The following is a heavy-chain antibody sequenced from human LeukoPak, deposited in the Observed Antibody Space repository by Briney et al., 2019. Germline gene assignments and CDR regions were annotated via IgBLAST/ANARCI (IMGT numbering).Heavy chain of an antibody. CDR3: ARELEYSSSSRFYYYYMDV. V-gene: IGHV3-20*04. D-gene: IGHD6-6*01. CDR1: GFTFADYG. Sequence: PGGSLRLSCAAPGFTFADYGMRWVRQDSGKALESVCGITWNGGSTGYAESVKGRFTISRDNAKNSLYLQMNSLRAEDTALYYCARELEYSSSSRFYYYYMDVWGKGTTVTVSS. J-gene: IGHJ6*03. CDR2: ITWNGGST.